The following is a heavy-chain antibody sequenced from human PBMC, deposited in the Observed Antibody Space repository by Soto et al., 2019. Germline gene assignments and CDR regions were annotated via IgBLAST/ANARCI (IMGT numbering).Heavy chain of an antibody. CDR2: IIPIFGTA. CDR3: ARRAYSYGRRGSFDY. CDR1: GGTFSSYA. D-gene: IGHD5-18*01. V-gene: IGHV1-69*13. J-gene: IGHJ4*02. Sequence: SVKVSCKASGGTFSSYAISWVRQAPGQGLEWMGGIIPIFGTANYAQKFQGRVTITADESTSTAYMELSSLRSEDTAVYYCARRAYSYGRRGSFDYWGQGTLVTVFS.